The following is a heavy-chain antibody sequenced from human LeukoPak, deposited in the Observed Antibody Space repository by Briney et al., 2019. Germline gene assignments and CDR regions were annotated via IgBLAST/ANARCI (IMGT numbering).Heavy chain of an antibody. CDR1: RFSFSTYT. D-gene: IGHD1-1*01. V-gene: IGHV3-23*01. CDR3: AKSLFTSATGTGRAFHI. CDR2: ISASGDVT. Sequence: PGRSLRLSCAASRFSFSTYTMGWVRQAPGKGLEWVSGISASGDVTFHADPVKGRFTISRDNSKNTLYLQMTTLRAEDTAEYYCAKSLFTSATGTGRAFHIWGQGTMVTVSS. J-gene: IGHJ3*02.